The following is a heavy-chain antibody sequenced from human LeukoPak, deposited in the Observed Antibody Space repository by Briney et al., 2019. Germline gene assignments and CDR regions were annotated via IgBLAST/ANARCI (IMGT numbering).Heavy chain of an antibody. Sequence: PGGSLRLSCAASGFTFSSYWMSWVRQAPGKGLEWVANIKQDGSEKYYVDSVKGRFTISRDNAKNSLYLQMNSLRAEDTAVYYCARAQDYYYDSSGHRQDNWFDPWGQGTLVTVSS. CDR3: ARAQDYYYDSSGHRQDNWFDP. CDR2: IKQDGSEK. CDR1: GFTFSSYW. V-gene: IGHV3-7*01. J-gene: IGHJ5*02. D-gene: IGHD3-22*01.